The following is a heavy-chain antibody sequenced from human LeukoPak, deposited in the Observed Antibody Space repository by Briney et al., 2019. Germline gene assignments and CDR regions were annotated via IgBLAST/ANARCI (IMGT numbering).Heavy chain of an antibody. Sequence: ASVKVSCKASGGTFSSYAISWVRQAPGQGLEWMGGIIPIFGTANYAQKFQGRVTMTTDTSTSSAYMELRSLRSDDTAVYYCAQYNDSSGSHGGSWFDPWGQGTLVTVSS. CDR1: GGTFSSYA. V-gene: IGHV1-69*05. CDR3: AQYNDSSGSHGGSWFDP. CDR2: IIPIFGTA. D-gene: IGHD3-22*01. J-gene: IGHJ5*02.